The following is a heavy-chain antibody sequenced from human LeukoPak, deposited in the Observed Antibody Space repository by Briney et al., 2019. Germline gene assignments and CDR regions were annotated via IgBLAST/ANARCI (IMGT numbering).Heavy chain of an antibody. CDR1: GFTFSSYS. V-gene: IGHV3-21*01. CDR3: ASLGIAAAGRDYFDY. CDR2: ISSSSSYI. J-gene: IGHJ4*02. Sequence: PGGSLRLSCAASGFTFSSYSMNWVRQAPGKGLEWVSSISSSSSYIYYADSVEGRFTISRDNAKNSLYLQMNSLGAEDTAVYYCASLGIAAAGRDYFDYWGQGTLVTVSS. D-gene: IGHD6-13*01.